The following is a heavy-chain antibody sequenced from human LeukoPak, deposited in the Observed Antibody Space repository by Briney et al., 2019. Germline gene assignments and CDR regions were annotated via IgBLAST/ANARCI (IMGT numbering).Heavy chain of an antibody. V-gene: IGHV4-59*01. J-gene: IGHJ3*02. CDR3: ARVGSSFLDAFDI. D-gene: IGHD6-13*01. CDR1: GGSISSYY. Sequence: PSETLSLTCTVSGGSISSYYWSWIRQRPGKGLEWIGYIYYSGSTNYNPSLKSRVTISVDTSKNQFSLKLSSVTAADTAVYYCARVGSSFLDAFDIWGQGTMVTVSS. CDR2: IYYSGST.